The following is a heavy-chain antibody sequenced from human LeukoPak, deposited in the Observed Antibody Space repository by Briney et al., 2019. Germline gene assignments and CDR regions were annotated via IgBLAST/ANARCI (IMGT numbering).Heavy chain of an antibody. D-gene: IGHD6-6*01. CDR2: IYHSGST. Sequence: SETLSLTCAVSGYSISSGYYWGWIRQPPGKGLEWIGSIYHSGSTYYDPSLKSRVTISVDTSKNQFSLKLSSVTAADTAVYYCARFSSSTCFDYWGQGTLVTVSS. CDR1: GYSISSGYY. V-gene: IGHV4-38-2*01. CDR3: ARFSSSTCFDY. J-gene: IGHJ4*02.